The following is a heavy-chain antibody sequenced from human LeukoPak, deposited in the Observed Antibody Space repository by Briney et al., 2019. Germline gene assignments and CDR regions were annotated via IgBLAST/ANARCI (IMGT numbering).Heavy chain of an antibody. CDR3: ARGKRVRYFDWLLPRKHFDY. CDR2: INPSGGST. Sequence: ASAKVSCKASGYTFTSYYMHWVRQAPGQGLEWMGIINPSGGSTSYAQKFQGRVTMTRDMSTSTVYMELSSLRSEDTAVYYCARGKRVRYFDWLLPRKHFDYWGQGTLVTVSS. CDR1: GYTFTSYY. V-gene: IGHV1-46*01. J-gene: IGHJ4*02. D-gene: IGHD3-9*01.